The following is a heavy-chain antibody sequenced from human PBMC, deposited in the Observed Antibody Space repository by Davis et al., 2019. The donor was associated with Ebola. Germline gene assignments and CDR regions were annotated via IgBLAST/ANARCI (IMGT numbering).Heavy chain of an antibody. CDR2: IYYSGST. CDR1: GASVRSGTYY. D-gene: IGHD6-19*01. V-gene: IGHV4-61*01. J-gene: IGHJ4*02. CDR3: AREDSSGWYVTDS. Sequence: GSLRLSCNVSGASVRSGTYYWSWIRQRPGKGLEWIGYIYYSGSTNYNPSLKSRVTISLDMSKNQFSLELSSVTAADTAVYYCAREDSSGWYVTDSWGQGILVTVSS.